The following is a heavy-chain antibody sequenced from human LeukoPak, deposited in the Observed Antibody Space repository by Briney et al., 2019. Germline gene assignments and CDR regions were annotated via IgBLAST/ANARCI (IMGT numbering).Heavy chain of an antibody. CDR2: IIPILGIA. CDR1: GGTFSSYA. D-gene: IGHD3-9*01. J-gene: IGHJ4*02. V-gene: IGHV1-69*04. CDR3: ARDQTTYYDILTGYPAADY. Sequence: SVKVSCKASGGTFSSYAISWVRQAPGQGLEWMGRIIPILGIANYAQKFQGRVTITADKSTSTAYMELSSLRSEDTAVYYCARDQTTYYDILTGYPAADYWGQGTLVTVSS.